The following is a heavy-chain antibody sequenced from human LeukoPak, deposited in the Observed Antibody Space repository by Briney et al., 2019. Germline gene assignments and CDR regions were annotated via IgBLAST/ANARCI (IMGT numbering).Heavy chain of an antibody. CDR1: GFTFSSYA. V-gene: IGHV3-23*01. D-gene: IGHD3-3*01. J-gene: IGHJ3*02. CDR2: ISGSGGST. CDR3: AKDPDEVTIFGVVPPPDAFDI. Sequence: GGSLRLSCAASGFTFSSYAMSGVREAPGKGLEGGSDISGSGGSTYYADSVKGRFTISRDNSKNTLYLQMNSLRAQDTCVYICAKDPDEVTIFGVVPPPDAFDIWGQGTMVTASS.